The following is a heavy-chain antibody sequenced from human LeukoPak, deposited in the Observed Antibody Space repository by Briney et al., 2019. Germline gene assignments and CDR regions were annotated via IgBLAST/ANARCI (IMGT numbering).Heavy chain of an antibody. V-gene: IGHV4-39*07. CDR2: IYNSGST. CDR3: ARGVPQWFGEVYFMDV. J-gene: IGHJ6*03. CDR1: GGSISSTSYY. Sequence: SETLSLTCSVSGGSISSTSYYWGWIRQPPGKGLEWIGSIYNSGSTYYNPSLMSRVTISLDKSKNQFSLKVSSVTAADTAMYYCARGVPQWFGEVYFMDVWGKGTTVTVSS. D-gene: IGHD3-10*01.